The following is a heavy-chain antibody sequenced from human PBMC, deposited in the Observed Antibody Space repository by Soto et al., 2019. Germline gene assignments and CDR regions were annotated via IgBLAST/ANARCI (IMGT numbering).Heavy chain of an antibody. Sequence: ASVKVSCKASGYTFTGYYMHWVRQAPGQGLEWMGWINPNSGGTNYAQKFQGWVTMNRDTSISTAYMELSRLRSDDTAVYYCAAASYYYDSSGYYRDSYYYYGMDVWGQGTTVTVSS. CDR2: INPNSGGT. CDR1: GYTFTGYY. V-gene: IGHV1-2*04. CDR3: AAASYYYDSSGYYRDSYYYYGMDV. J-gene: IGHJ6*02. D-gene: IGHD3-22*01.